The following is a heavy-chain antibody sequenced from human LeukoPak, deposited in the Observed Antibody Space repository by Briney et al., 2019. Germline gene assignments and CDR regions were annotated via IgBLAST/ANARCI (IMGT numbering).Heavy chain of an antibody. Sequence: SETLSLTCTGSGGSISRYYWSWMRQPPGKGLEWMGYIYYSGSTNYNPSLKSRVTISVDTSKNQFSLKLSSVTAADTAVYYCARQDWEYYFDYWGQGTLVTVSS. CDR1: GGSISRYY. J-gene: IGHJ4*02. V-gene: IGHV4-59*08. CDR2: IYYSGST. D-gene: IGHD1-26*01. CDR3: ARQDWEYYFDY.